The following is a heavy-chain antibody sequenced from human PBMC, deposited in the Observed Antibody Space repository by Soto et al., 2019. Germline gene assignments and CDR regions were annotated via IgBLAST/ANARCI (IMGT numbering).Heavy chain of an antibody. CDR1: GFTFSSYA. CDR3: AKDPGYSSGWRWYFDL. D-gene: IGHD6-19*01. CDR2: ISGSGGST. Sequence: SLRLSCAASGFTFSSYAMSWVRQAPGKGLEWVSAISGSGGSTYYADSVKGRFTISRDNSKNTLYLQMNSLRAEDTAVYYCAKDPGYSSGWRWYFDLWGRGTLVTVSS. J-gene: IGHJ2*01. V-gene: IGHV3-23*01.